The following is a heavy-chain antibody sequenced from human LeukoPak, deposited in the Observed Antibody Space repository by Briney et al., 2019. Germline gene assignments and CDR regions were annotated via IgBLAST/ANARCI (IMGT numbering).Heavy chain of an antibody. CDR1: GFTFDDYA. V-gene: IGHV3-9*01. CDR2: ISWNSGSI. Sequence: PGGSLRLSCAASGFTFDDYAMHWVRQAPGKGLEWVSGISWNSGSIGYADSVKGRFTISRDNAKNSLYLQMNSLRAEDTALYYCAKGGSSSVRSLGDIWGQGTMVTVSS. J-gene: IGHJ3*02. CDR3: AKGGSSSVRSLGDI. D-gene: IGHD4-17*01.